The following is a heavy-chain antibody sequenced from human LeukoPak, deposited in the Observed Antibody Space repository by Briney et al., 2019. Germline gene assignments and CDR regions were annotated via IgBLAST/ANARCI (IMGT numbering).Heavy chain of an antibody. J-gene: IGHJ4*02. Sequence: ASVKVSCMASGYTFTSYYMHWVRQAPGQGLEWMAIINPSGDNTNYAQKFQGRVTMTRDTPTSTVYMEVSSLRSDDTAVYYCARGRTNGFNTFDYWGPGTLVTVSS. V-gene: IGHV1-46*01. CDR1: GYTFTSYY. D-gene: IGHD5-24*01. CDR2: INPSGDNT. CDR3: ARGRTNGFNTFDY.